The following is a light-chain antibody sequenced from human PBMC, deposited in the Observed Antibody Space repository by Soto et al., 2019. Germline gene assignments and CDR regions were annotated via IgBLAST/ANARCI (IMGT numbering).Light chain of an antibody. Sequence: DIQMTQSPSTLSASVGDRVTITCRASQSISSWLAWYQQKPGKAPKLLIYKASSLESGVPSRFSGSGSGTEFTLTISSPQPDDFATDYCQQYNSYWTFGQGIKVEIK. V-gene: IGKV1-5*03. J-gene: IGKJ1*01. CDR2: KAS. CDR3: QQYNSYWT. CDR1: QSISSW.